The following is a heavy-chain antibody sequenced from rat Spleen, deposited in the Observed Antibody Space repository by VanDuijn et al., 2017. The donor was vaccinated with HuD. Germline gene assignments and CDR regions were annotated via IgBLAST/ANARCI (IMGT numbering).Heavy chain of an antibody. CDR3: TRDYSGGLFDY. Sequence: QVQLKESGPGLVQPSQTLSLTCTVSGFSLTSNGVSWVRQPPGKGLEWIAAISSGGSTYYNSALKSRLSISRDTSKSQVFLKMNSLQTEDTAIYYCTRDYSGGLFDYWGQGVMVTVSS. CDR1: GFSLTSNG. D-gene: IGHD1-1*01. CDR2: ISSGGST. J-gene: IGHJ2*01. V-gene: IGHV2S12*01.